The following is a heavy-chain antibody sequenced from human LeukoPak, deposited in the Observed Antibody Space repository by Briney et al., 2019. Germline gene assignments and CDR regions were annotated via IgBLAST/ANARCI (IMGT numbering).Heavy chain of an antibody. Sequence: SETLSLTCTVSGGSISSYYWSWIRQPPGKGLEWIGYTYYSGSTNYNPSLKSRVTISVDTSKNQFSLKLSSVTAADTAVYYCARSTGKKGWSDPWARGPRVTVSS. D-gene: IGHD3-10*01. V-gene: IGHV4-59*01. CDR3: ARSTGKKGWSDP. J-gene: IGHJ5*02. CDR2: TYYSGST. CDR1: GGSISSYY.